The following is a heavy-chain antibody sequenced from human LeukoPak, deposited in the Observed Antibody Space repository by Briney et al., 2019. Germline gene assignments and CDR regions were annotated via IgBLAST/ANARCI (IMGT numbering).Heavy chain of an antibody. Sequence: SETLSLTCTVSGGSISSSSYYWGWIRQPPGKGLEWIGSIYYSGSTYYNPSLKSRITISLDTSKNQFSLKLSSVTAADTAVYYCARDPISSGWYFSSFDYSGQGTLVTVSS. CDR3: ARDPISSGWYFSSFDY. V-gene: IGHV4-39*07. D-gene: IGHD6-19*01. CDR1: GGSISSSSYY. CDR2: IYYSGST. J-gene: IGHJ4*02.